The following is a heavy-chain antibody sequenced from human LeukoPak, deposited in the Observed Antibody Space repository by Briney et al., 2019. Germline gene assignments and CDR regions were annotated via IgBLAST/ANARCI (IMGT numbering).Heavy chain of an antibody. CDR2: ITGSGGST. Sequence: PGGSLRLSCAVSGFTFSSYAMSWVRQAPGKGLKWVSVITGSGGSTYYADSVKGRFTISRDNSKNTLYLQMNRLRDEDTALFYCAKEVKDTGYYHLDNWGQGTLVTVSS. CDR3: AKEVKDTGYYHLDN. J-gene: IGHJ4*02. D-gene: IGHD3-3*01. V-gene: IGHV3-23*01. CDR1: GFTFSSYA.